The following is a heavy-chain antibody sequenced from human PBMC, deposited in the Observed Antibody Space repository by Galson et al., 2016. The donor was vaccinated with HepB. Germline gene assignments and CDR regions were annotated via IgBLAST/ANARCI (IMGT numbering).Heavy chain of an antibody. D-gene: IGHD5-12*01. CDR2: IHYSGST. V-gene: IGHV4-59*12. CDR1: GASISTYY. Sequence: SETLSLTCTVSGASISTYYWSWIRQPPGKSLEWIGYIHYSGSTNCNPSLQTRVTISVDTSQNQFSLNLRSVTAADTATYYCARAPDSGFDVYGWSHWGQGALVTVSS. J-gene: IGHJ4*02. CDR3: ARAPDSGFDVYGWSH.